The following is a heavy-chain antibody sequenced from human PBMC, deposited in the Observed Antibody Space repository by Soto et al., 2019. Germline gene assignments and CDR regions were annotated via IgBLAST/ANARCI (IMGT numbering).Heavy chain of an antibody. J-gene: IGHJ3*01. D-gene: IGHD2-15*01. CDR2: IYYSGST. CDR1: GGSISSYY. V-gene: IGHV4-59*08. CDR3: ARRYVVAFDF. Sequence: SETLSLTCTVSGGSISSYYWSWIRQPPGKGLEWIGYIYYSGSTNYNPSLKSRVTISVDTSKNQFSLKLSSVTAADTAVYYCARRYVVAFDFWGQGTMVTVSS.